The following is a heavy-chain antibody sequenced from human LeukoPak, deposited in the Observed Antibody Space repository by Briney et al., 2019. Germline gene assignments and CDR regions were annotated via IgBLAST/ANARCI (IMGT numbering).Heavy chain of an antibody. D-gene: IGHD6-19*01. Sequence: GGSLRLSCAASGFTFSNYWMHWVRQAPGKGLEWVSAISGSGGGTYYADSVKGRFTISRDNSKNTLYLQMNSLRAEDTAVYYCAKLGYSSGWYSFFDYWGQGTLVTVSS. CDR3: AKLGYSSGWYSFFDY. J-gene: IGHJ4*02. CDR2: ISGSGGGT. CDR1: GFTFSNYW. V-gene: IGHV3-23*01.